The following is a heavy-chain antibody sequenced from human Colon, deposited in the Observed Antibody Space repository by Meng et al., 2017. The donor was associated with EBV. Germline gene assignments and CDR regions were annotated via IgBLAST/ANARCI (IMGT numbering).Heavy chain of an antibody. CDR3: ARVGAYCGGDCYHPR. CDR1: GGSLSSRNW. CDR2: IYHSGST. D-gene: IGHD2-21*02. J-gene: IGHJ4*02. Sequence: QVQLEGPGPGLVKPSGTRSLTCAVSGGSLSSRNWWSWVRQPPGKGLEWIGEIYHSGSTNYNPSLKSRVTISVDESKNQFSLRLSSVTAADTAVYYCARVGAYCGGDCYHPRWGQGTLVTVSS. V-gene: IGHV4-4*02.